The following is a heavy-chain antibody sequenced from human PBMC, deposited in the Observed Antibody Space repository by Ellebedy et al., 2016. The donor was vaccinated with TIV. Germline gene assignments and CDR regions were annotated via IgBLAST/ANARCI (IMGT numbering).Heavy chain of an antibody. CDR1: RVIVSSNY. D-gene: IGHD1-14*01. CDR2: LYSGGTI. J-gene: IGHJ4*02. V-gene: IGHV3-66*01. CDR3: ARGNEIPGPEPLDN. Sequence: PGGSLRHSCAASRVIVSSNYMSWVRQAPGKGLEWVATLYSGGTILYADSVRGRFTISRDNSKNTRYLQMNNLRAEDTALYYCARGNEIPGPEPLDNWGQGTLVTVSS.